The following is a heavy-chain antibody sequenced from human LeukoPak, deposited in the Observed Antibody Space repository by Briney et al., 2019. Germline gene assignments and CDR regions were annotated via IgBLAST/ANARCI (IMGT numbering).Heavy chain of an antibody. CDR2: FDPEDGET. CDR1: GYTLTELS. D-gene: IGHD3-16*01. Sequence: GASVKVSCKVSGYTLTELSMHWVRQAPGKGLEWMGGFDPEDGETIYAQKFQGRVTMTEDTSTDTAYMELSRLRSDDTAVYYCACLGFYYYYGMDVWGQGTTVTVSS. V-gene: IGHV1-24*01. CDR3: ACLGFYYYYGMDV. J-gene: IGHJ6*02.